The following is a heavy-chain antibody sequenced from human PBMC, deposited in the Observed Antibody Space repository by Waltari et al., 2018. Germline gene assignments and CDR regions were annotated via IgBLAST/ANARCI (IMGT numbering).Heavy chain of an antibody. CDR2: TNPTGGAT. Sequence: QVQLVQSGAEVKKPGASVKVSCKASGYAFTGFYMHWVRQAPGQGLEGMGWTNPTGGATTTAESFQARVPMTRAAPTRPPYRGWGGRKSAATPGYSWAGENGNSGGGDYFDYWGQGTLVTVSS. CDR1: GYAFTGFY. V-gene: IGHV1-2*02. CDR3: AGENGNSGGGDYFDY. J-gene: IGHJ4*02. D-gene: IGHD1-7*01.